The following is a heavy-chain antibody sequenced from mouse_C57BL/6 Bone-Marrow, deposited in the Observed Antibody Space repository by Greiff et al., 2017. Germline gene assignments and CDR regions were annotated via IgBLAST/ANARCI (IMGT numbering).Heavy chain of an antibody. V-gene: IGHV1-64*01. CDR2: IHPNSGST. J-gene: IGHJ1*03. CDR3: ARSGDYDLYWYFDV. Sequence: QVQLQQSGAELVKPGASVKLSCKASGYTFTSYWMHWVKQRPGQGLEWIGMIHPNSGSTNYNEKFKSKATLTVDKSSSTAYMQLSSLTSEDSAVYYCARSGDYDLYWYFDVWGTGTTVTVSS. D-gene: IGHD2-4*01. CDR1: GYTFTSYW.